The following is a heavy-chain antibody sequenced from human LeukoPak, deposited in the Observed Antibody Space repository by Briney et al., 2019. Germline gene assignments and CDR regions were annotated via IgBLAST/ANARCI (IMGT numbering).Heavy chain of an antibody. V-gene: IGHV1-69*10. Sequence: ASVKVSCKASGGTFSSYAISWVRQAPGQGHEWMGGIIPILGIATYAQKFQGRVTITADKSTSTAYMELSSLRSEDTAVYYCASHGSGSYYLGYWGQGTLVTVSS. CDR2: IIPILGIA. D-gene: IGHD3-10*01. CDR1: GGTFSSYA. J-gene: IGHJ4*02. CDR3: ASHGSGSYYLGY.